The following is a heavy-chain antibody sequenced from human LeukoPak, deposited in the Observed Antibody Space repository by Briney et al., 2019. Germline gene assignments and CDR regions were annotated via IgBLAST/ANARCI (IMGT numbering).Heavy chain of an antibody. D-gene: IGHD6-13*01. CDR2: ISDSGDT. CDR1: GGSISSSSYY. J-gene: IGHJ4*02. Sequence: SETLSLTCTVSGGSISSSSYYWGWIRQPPGKGLEWIGSISDSGDTYYNPSLKSRVTMSVDTSKNQFSLTLNSMTSADTAVYYCARCRYSSSPDFEYWGQGSLVTVSS. CDR3: ARCRYSSSPDFEY. V-gene: IGHV4-39*07.